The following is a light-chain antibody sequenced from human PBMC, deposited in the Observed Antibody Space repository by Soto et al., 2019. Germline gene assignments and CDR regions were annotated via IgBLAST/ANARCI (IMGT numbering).Light chain of an antibody. J-gene: IGKJ4*01. Sequence: EIVMTQSPATLPVSPGERATFTCRSSQSVSSNLAWYQQKPGQAPRFLIYGASTRATGIPARFSGSGSGTEFTLTISSLQSEDFAVYYCQQYDNWPLTFGGGTKVDIK. CDR2: GAS. CDR3: QQYDNWPLT. V-gene: IGKV3-15*01. CDR1: QSVSSN.